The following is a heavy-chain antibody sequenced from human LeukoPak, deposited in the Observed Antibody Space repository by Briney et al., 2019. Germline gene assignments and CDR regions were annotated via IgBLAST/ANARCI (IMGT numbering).Heavy chain of an antibody. CDR2: INPNSGGT. Sequence: VKVSCKASGYTFTGYYMHWVRQAPGQGLEWMGRINPNSGGTNYVQKFQGRVTMTRDTSISTAYMELSRLRSHDTAVYYCARSGAVVDLDYWGQGTLVTVSS. V-gene: IGHV1-2*06. D-gene: IGHD6-19*01. CDR3: ARSGAVVDLDY. CDR1: GYTFTGYY. J-gene: IGHJ4*02.